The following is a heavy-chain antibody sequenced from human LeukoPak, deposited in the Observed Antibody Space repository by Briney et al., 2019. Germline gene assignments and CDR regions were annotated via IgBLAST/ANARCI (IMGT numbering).Heavy chain of an antibody. J-gene: IGHJ4*02. D-gene: IGHD3-16*02. V-gene: IGHV3-23*01. CDR1: GFTFSSYA. Sequence: GGSLRLSCAASGFTFSSYAMSWVRQAPGKRLEWVSAISGSGGSTYYADSVKGRFTISRDNSKNTLYLQMNSLRAEDTAVYYCAREAPIMITFGGVIVNGYWGQGTLVTVSS. CDR3: AREAPIMITFGGVIVNGY. CDR2: ISGSGGST.